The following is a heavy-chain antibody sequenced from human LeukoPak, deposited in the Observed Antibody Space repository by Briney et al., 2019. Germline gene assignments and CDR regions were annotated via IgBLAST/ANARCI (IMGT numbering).Heavy chain of an antibody. CDR3: AKDQLWFGEFLYYYYGMDV. V-gene: IGHV4-34*01. J-gene: IGHJ6*02. D-gene: IGHD3-10*01. CDR2: INHSGST. CDR1: GGSFSGYY. Sequence: PSETLSLTCAVYGGSFSGYYWSWIRQPPGKGLEWIGEINHSGSTNYNPSLKSRVTISVDTSKNQFSLKLSSVTAADTAVYYCAKDQLWFGEFLYYYYGMDVWGQGTTVTVSS.